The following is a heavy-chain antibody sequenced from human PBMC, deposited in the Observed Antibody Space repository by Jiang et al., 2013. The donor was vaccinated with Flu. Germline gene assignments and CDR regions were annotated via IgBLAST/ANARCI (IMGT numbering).Heavy chain of an antibody. CDR3: ARQDASGSYYRPFDY. J-gene: IGHJ4*02. Sequence: GAEVKKPGESLKISCKGSGYSFTTTGIGWVRQMPGKGLEWMGIIYPGDSDTRYNPSFQGQVTISADKSIATAYLQWSSLKASDTAMYYCARQDASGSYYRPFDYWGQGTLLTVSS. V-gene: IGHV5-51*01. CDR2: IYPGDSDT. CDR1: GYSFTTTG. D-gene: IGHD3-10*01.